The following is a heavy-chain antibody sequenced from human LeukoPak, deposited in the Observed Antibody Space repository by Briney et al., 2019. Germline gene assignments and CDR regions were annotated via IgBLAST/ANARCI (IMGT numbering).Heavy chain of an antibody. D-gene: IGHD3-10*01. CDR1: GFTFSSYG. J-gene: IGHJ4*02. CDR2: ICGRGGST. Sequence: PGGSLRLSCAASGFTFSSYGMSWVREAPGVGLEGFAGICGRGGSTFYADSVKGRFTISRDNSKNTLYLQMTSLRAEDTALYYCAKDLWYYASGVPYWGQGTLVTVSS. V-gene: IGHV3-23*01. CDR3: AKDLWYYASGVPY.